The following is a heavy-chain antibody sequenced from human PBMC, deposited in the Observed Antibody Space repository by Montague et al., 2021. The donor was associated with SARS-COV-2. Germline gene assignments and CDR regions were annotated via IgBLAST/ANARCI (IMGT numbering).Heavy chain of an antibody. D-gene: IGHD3-16*02. CDR1: GGSFSGYY. V-gene: IGHV4-34*01. Sequence: SETLSLTCAVYGGSFSGYYWSWIRQPPGKGLEWIGEINHSGGTNYNPSLKSRVTISVDTSKNQFSLKLSSVTAADTAVYYCARGYDYVWGSYRYLHWLDPWGQGTLVTVSS. J-gene: IGHJ5*02. CDR3: ARGYDYVWGSYRYLHWLDP. CDR2: INHSGGT.